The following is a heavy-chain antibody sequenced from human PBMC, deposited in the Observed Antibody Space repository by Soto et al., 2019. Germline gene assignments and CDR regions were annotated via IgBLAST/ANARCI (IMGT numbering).Heavy chain of an antibody. Sequence: GGSLRLSCAAPGFTFSSYAMSWVRQAPGKGLEWVSAISGSGGSTYYADSVKGRFTISRDNSKNTLYLQMNSLRAEDTAVYYCAKDRASQQLVRLDHDAFDIWGQGTMVTVSS. D-gene: IGHD6-13*01. CDR2: ISGSGGST. V-gene: IGHV3-23*01. CDR1: GFTFSSYA. J-gene: IGHJ3*02. CDR3: AKDRASQQLVRLDHDAFDI.